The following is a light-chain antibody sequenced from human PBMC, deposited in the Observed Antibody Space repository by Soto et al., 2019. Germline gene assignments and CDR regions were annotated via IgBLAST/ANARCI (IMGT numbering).Light chain of an antibody. CDR2: NEI. J-gene: IGLJ2*01. V-gene: IGLV3-21*04. Sequence: SYELTQPPSVSVAPGKTASIPCGGDNIGSKSVHWYQQRPGQAPVLVINNEIDRPSGIPERFSGSNSGNTATLTITRVDAGDEADYYCHEWDSDSDHPVFGGGTKLTVL. CDR3: HEWDSDSDHPV. CDR1: NIGSKS.